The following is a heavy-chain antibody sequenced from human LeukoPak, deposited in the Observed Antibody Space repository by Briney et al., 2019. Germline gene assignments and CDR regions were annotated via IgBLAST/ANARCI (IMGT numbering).Heavy chain of an antibody. V-gene: IGHV3-30*18. Sequence: PGRSLRLSCAASGFTFSSYGMHWVRQAPGKRLEWVAVISYDGSNKYYADSVKGRFTISRDNSKNTLYLQMNSLRAEDTAVYYCAKDRGGPEGVGMDVWGQGTTVTVSS. CDR2: ISYDGSNK. J-gene: IGHJ6*02. CDR1: GFTFSSYG. D-gene: IGHD3-10*01. CDR3: AKDRGGPEGVGMDV.